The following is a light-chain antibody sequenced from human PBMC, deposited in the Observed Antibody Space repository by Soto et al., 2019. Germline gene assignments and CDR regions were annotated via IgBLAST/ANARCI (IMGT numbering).Light chain of an antibody. CDR2: PNS. V-gene: IGLV1-40*01. J-gene: IGLJ1*01. CDR3: QSYDSALSPRYG. Sequence: QSVLTQPPSVSGAPGQRVTICCTGSSSNIGANYDVHWYQQRPGTAPKLLILPNSNRPSGVPARSSASKSGTSASLAITGLLADDEGDYYCQSYDSALSPRYGFGTGTKVTVL. CDR1: SSNIGANYD.